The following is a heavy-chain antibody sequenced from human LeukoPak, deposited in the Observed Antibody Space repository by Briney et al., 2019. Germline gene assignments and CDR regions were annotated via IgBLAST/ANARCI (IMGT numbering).Heavy chain of an antibody. D-gene: IGHD5-18*01. CDR3: ARDGYIYGTDY. CDR2: ITSDGGST. J-gene: IGHJ4*02. Sequence: GGSLRLSCSASGFTFSTYAMHWVRQAPGKGLEYVSSITSDGGSTYYADSVKGRFTISRDNSKNTLYLQVNSLRPEDTAVYYCARDGYIYGTDYWGQGTLVTASS. V-gene: IGHV3-64*04. CDR1: GFTFSTYA.